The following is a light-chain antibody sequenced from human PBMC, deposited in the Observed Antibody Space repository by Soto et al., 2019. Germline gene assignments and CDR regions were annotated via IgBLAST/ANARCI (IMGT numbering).Light chain of an antibody. CDR3: QQYASSPLLT. CDR2: GTY. Sequence: EIVLTQSPGTLSLSPRETATLPSRATQTIGRNYFASYQQKPGQAPSLIIFGTYTRATGIPDSFSGSGSGTDFTLSISRLEPEDFAVYYCQQYASSPLLTCGGGTKVDI. V-gene: IGKV3-20*01. CDR1: QTIGRNY. J-gene: IGKJ4*01.